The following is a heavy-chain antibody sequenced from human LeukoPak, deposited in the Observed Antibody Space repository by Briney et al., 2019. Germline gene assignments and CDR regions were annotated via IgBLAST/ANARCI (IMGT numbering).Heavy chain of an antibody. CDR2: MYHSGDI. V-gene: IGHV4-38-2*01. CDR1: GFSINSNYC. D-gene: IGHD4/OR15-4a*01. J-gene: IGHJ4*02. CDR3: ARSWANLYYFDH. Sequence: KPSETLSLTCSASGFSINSNYCWGWVRQPPGKGLEWIGTMYHSGDIFHNPSLKSRVTMSVDTSKNQFFVNLSSVTAADTAVYYCARSWANLYYFDHWGQGALVTVSS.